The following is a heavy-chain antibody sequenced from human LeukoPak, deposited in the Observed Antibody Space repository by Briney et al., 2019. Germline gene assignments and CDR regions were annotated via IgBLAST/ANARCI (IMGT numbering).Heavy chain of an antibody. J-gene: IGHJ3*02. Sequence: GESLKISCKGSGYSFTSYWIGWVRQMPGKGLEWMGIIYPGDSDTRYSPYFQGQVATAADKSISTAYLQWSSLKASDTAMYYCASRRYYDSSGYYGVHDAFDIWGQGTMVTVSS. CDR2: IYPGDSDT. CDR3: ASRRYYDSSGYYGVHDAFDI. D-gene: IGHD3-22*01. CDR1: GYSFTSYW. V-gene: IGHV5-51*01.